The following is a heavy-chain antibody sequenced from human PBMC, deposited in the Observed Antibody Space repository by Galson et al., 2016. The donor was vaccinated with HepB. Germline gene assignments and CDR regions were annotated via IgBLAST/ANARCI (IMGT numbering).Heavy chain of an antibody. D-gene: IGHD3-16*01. J-gene: IGHJ6*02. CDR1: GFNFYGYW. CDR2: IREDSFEK. Sequence: SLRLSCAAAGFNFYGYWMSWVRQAPGRGLEWMANIREDSFEKYYMESVEGRFTISRDNAKSSLFLQMNYLTAEDTGVYYCARRIMDAHWGMDVWGQGTTVIVSS. CDR3: ARRIMDAHWGMDV. V-gene: IGHV3-7*03.